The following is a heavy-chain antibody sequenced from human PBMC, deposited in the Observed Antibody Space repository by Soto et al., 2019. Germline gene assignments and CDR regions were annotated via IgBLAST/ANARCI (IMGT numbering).Heavy chain of an antibody. Sequence: QVQLVESGGGVVQPGRSLRLSCAASGFTFSSYAMHWVRQAPGKGLEWVAVISYDGSNKYYPACMKGRFTISRDNSKNPLYLKMNSLRAEDTAVYYCARDAQWVSHYYYYGMDVWGQGTTVTVSS. CDR3: ARDAQWVSHYYYYGMDV. D-gene: IGHD1-26*01. V-gene: IGHV3-30-3*01. J-gene: IGHJ6*02. CDR2: ISYDGSNK. CDR1: GFTFSSYA.